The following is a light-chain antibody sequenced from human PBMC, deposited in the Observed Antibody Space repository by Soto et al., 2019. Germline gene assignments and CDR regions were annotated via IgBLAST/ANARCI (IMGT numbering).Light chain of an antibody. Sequence: QSVLTQPASVSGSPGQSXTISCTXTSXDVGGYNYVSWYQQHPGKAPKLMIYDVSNRPSGVSNRFSGSKSGNTASLTISGLQAEDEADYYCSSYTSSSLVFGGGTKVTVL. CDR2: DVS. CDR1: SXDVGGYNY. CDR3: SSYTSSSLV. J-gene: IGLJ2*01. V-gene: IGLV2-14*01.